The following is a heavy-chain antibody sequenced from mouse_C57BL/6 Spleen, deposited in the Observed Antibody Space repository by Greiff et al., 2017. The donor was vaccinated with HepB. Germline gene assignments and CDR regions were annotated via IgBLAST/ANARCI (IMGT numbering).Heavy chain of an antibody. CDR1: GFTFSDYY. CDR3: ARHYGSSDWYFDV. Sequence: EVKVEESGGGLVQPGGSLKLSCAASGFTFSDYYMYWVRQTPEKRLEWVAYISNGGGSTYYPDTVKGRFTISRDNAKNTLYLQMSRLKSEDTAMYYCARHYGSSDWYFDVWGTGTTVTVSS. J-gene: IGHJ1*03. V-gene: IGHV5-12*01. D-gene: IGHD1-1*01. CDR2: ISNGGGST.